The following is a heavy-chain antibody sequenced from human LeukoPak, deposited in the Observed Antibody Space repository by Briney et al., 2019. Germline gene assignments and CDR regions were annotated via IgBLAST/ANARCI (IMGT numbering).Heavy chain of an antibody. Sequence: MASETLSLTCAVYGGSFSGYYWSWIRQPPGKGLEWIGEINHSGSTNYNPSLKSRVTISVDTSKNQFSLKLSSVTAADTAVYYCARRHLRRGARGAFDIWGQGTMVTVSS. V-gene: IGHV4-34*01. CDR2: INHSGST. D-gene: IGHD1-26*01. CDR3: ARRHLRRGARGAFDI. J-gene: IGHJ3*02. CDR1: GGSFSGYY.